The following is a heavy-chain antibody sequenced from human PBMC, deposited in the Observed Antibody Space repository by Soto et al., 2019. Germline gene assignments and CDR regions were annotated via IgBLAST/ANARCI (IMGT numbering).Heavy chain of an antibody. D-gene: IGHD2-15*01. CDR2: INAGNGNT. V-gene: IGHV1-3*01. J-gene: IGHJ4*02. Sequence: QVQLVQSGAEVKKPGASVKVYCKASGYTFTSYAMHWVRQAPGQRLEWMGWINAGNGNTKYSQKFQGRVTITRDTSASTAYMELSSLRSEDTAVYYCAGGPYCSGGSCYLNYWGQGTLVTVSS. CDR1: GYTFTSYA. CDR3: AGGPYCSGGSCYLNY.